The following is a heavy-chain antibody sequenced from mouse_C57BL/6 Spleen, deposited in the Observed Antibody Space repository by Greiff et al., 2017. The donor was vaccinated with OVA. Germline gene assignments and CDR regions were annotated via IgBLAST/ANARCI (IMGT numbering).Heavy chain of an antibody. Sequence: VQLQQSGPELVKPGASVKISCKASGYTFTDYYMNWVKQSHGKSLEWIGDINPNNGGTSYNQKFKGKATLTVDKSSSTAYMELRSLTSEDSAVYYCARSDIYYYGSRGFADWGQGTLVTVSA. V-gene: IGHV1-26*01. CDR1: GYTFTDYY. J-gene: IGHJ3*01. CDR2: INPNNGGT. D-gene: IGHD1-1*01. CDR3: ARSDIYYYGSRGFAD.